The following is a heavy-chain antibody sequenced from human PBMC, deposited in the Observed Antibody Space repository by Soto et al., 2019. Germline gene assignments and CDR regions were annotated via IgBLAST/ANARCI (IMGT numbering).Heavy chain of an antibody. D-gene: IGHD5-12*01. V-gene: IGHV4-30-4*01. CDR1: GASGVGGGDC. CDR3: ASDTYSGYDFGL. Sequence: ASAPHSVTYSVAGASGVGGGDCWICEQRPPGKGLEWIGYIPSRGRPFYNPSLTSRGTISADTSKNQLSLQLTSVTAADTAVYYCASDTYSGYDFGLWGQGTLVIVFS. CDR2: IPSRGRP. J-gene: IGHJ5*02.